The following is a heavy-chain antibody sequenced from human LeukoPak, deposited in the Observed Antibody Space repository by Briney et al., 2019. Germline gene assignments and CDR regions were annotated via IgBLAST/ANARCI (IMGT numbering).Heavy chain of an antibody. V-gene: IGHV4-30-4*08. J-gene: IGHJ3*02. D-gene: IGHD6-19*01. CDR1: GGSISSGDYY. CDR2: IYYSGST. Sequence: SQTLSLTCTVSGGSISSGDYYWSWIRQPPGKGLEWIGYIYYSGSTYYNPSLKSRVTISVDTSKNQFSPKLSSVTAADTAVYYCARVPWQWLVRGAFDIWGQGTMVTVSS. CDR3: ARVPWQWLVRGAFDI.